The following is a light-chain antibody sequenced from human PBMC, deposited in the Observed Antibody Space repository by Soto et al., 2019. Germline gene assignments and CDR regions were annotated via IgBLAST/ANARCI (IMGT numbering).Light chain of an antibody. J-gene: IGKJ1*01. V-gene: IGKV3-15*01. Sequence: EIVLTQSPDTLSVSPGERATLSCRASQSVSSKLAWYQQKPGQAPRLLFYGASTGATGIPARFSGSGSETEFTLSISSLQSEDFAVYYCQQYNNWPGTFGQGTKV. CDR2: GAS. CDR1: QSVSSK. CDR3: QQYNNWPGT.